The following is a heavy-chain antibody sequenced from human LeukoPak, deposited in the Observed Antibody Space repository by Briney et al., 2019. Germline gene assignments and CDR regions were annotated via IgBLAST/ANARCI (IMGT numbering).Heavy chain of an antibody. V-gene: IGHV3-7*01. Sequence: PGGSLRLSCAASGFPFSSHWMSWVRQAPGKGLEWVANIKQDGSEKYYVDSLKGRFTISRDNAKNSLYLQMNSLRAEDTAVYYCARVNYYCYYMDVWGKGTTVTVSS. CDR1: GFPFSSHW. CDR3: ARVNYYCYYMDV. J-gene: IGHJ6*03. CDR2: IKQDGSEK.